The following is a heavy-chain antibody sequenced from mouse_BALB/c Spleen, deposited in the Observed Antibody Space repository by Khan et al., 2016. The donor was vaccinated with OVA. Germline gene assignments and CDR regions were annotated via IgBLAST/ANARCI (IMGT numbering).Heavy chain of an antibody. CDR2: IYPGSNNT. CDR3: AREWGAWFPY. CDR1: GYTFTDYN. J-gene: IGHJ3*01. Sequence: QVQLQQSGAELARPGASVKLSCKASGYTFTDYNINWVKQRTGQGLEWIGEIYPGSNNTYYNEKFKGKATLTADKSSSTAYMQLSSLPSEDSAVYLCAREWGAWFPYWGQGTLVTVSA. V-gene: IGHV1-77*01.